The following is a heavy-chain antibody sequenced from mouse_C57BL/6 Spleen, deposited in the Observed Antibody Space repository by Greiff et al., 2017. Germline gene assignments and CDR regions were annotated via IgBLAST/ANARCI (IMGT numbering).Heavy chain of an antibody. Sequence: EVKVEESGGGLVKPGGSLKLSCAASGFTFSSYAMSWVRQIPEKRLEWVATISDGGSYTYYPDNVKGRFTISRDNAKNNLYLQMSHLKYEDTAMYYGARDDYGSSYFDYWGQGTTLTVSS. CDR1: GFTFSSYA. CDR3: ARDDYGSSYFDY. V-gene: IGHV5-4*01. J-gene: IGHJ2*01. CDR2: ISDGGSYT. D-gene: IGHD1-1*01.